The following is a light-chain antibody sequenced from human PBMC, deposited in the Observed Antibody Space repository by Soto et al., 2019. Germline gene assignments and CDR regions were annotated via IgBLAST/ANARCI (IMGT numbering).Light chain of an antibody. CDR3: AAWDDSLNGPV. CDR2: SNN. CDR1: SSNIGSNT. Sequence: QSVLTQPPSASGTPGQRVTIYCSGSSSNIGSNTVNWYQQLPGTAPKLLIYSNNQRPSRVPDRFSGSTSGTSASLAISGLQSEDEAEYYCAAWDDSLNGPVFGAGTKLTV. V-gene: IGLV1-44*01. J-gene: IGLJ2*01.